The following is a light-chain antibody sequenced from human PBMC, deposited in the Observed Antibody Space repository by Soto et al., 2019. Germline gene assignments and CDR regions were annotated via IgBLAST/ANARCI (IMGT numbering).Light chain of an antibody. Sequence: QSALTQPASVSGSPGQSITISCSGTSSDIGSYDHVAWYQQFPGKSPKLIIYAVSDRPSGVSDRFSGSKSGISASLTISGLQTEDEADYYCISYTDRQSYLFGTGTKVTDL. CDR2: AVS. J-gene: IGLJ1*01. CDR1: SSDIGSYDH. V-gene: IGLV2-14*03. CDR3: ISYTDRQSYL.